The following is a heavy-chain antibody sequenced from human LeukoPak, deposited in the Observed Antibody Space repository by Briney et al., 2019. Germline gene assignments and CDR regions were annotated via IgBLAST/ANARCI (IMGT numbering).Heavy chain of an antibody. J-gene: IGHJ6*02. CDR2: INPGNGDT. D-gene: IGHD2-15*01. CDR1: GYTFTNYA. CDR3: ARDRWHCRVNCDSVYYFALDV. V-gene: IGHV1-3*01. Sequence: ASVKVPCKGSGYTFTNYAIHWVRQAPGQGLEWLGWINPGNGDTKYSQDFQGRVTINTDTSAATAYVELNSLTSEDTAVYYCARDRWHCRVNCDSVYYFALDVWGQGTTVTVSS.